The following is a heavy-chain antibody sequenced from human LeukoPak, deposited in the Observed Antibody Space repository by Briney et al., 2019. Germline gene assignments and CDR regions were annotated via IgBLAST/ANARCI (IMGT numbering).Heavy chain of an antibody. CDR1: GFTFSSYG. V-gene: IGHV3-23*01. CDR3: ARSYGDYGVFDY. D-gene: IGHD4-17*01. CDR2: ISGSGGST. Sequence: GGSLRLSCAASGFTFSSYGMSWVRQAPGKGLEWVSAISGSGGSTYYADSVKGRFTISRDNSKNTLYLQMNSLRAEDTAVYYCARSYGDYGVFDYWGQGTLVTVSS. J-gene: IGHJ4*02.